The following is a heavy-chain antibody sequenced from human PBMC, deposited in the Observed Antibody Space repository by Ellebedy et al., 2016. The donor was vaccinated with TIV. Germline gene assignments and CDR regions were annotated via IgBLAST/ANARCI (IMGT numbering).Heavy chain of an antibody. CDR3: TIFNY. CDR2: IWYDGSTQ. V-gene: IGHV3-33*01. CDR1: GFTFSSFG. D-gene: IGHD3-10*01. Sequence: GESLKISCEASGFTFSSFGMHWVRQAPGKGLEWVAVIWYDGSTQYSADSVRGRFTVSRDNSKNTLFVQMNSLRVEDTAIYYCTIFNYWGQGTLVTVSS. J-gene: IGHJ4*02.